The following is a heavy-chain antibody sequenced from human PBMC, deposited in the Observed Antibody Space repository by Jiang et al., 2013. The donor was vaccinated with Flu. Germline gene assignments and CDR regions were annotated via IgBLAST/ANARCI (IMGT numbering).Heavy chain of an antibody. J-gene: IGHJ5*01. CDR3: ARVVGRIVVVTATRPVYNWF. CDR1: GGSISSSSYY. CDR2: INHSGST. Sequence: GSGLVKPSETLSLTCTVSGGSISSSSYYWGWIRQPPGKGLEWIGEINHSGSTNYNPSLKSRVTISVDTSKNQFSLKLSSVTAADTAVYYCARVVGRIVVVTATRPVYNWF. V-gene: IGHV4-39*07. D-gene: IGHD2-21*02.